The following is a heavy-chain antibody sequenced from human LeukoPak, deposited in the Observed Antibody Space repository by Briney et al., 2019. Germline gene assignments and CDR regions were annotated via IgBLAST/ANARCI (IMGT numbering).Heavy chain of an antibody. CDR2: IRYDGSNK. CDR1: GFIFSNFA. CDR3: AKTTIVGVTVDAFDI. V-gene: IGHV3-30*02. J-gene: IGHJ3*02. Sequence: GGSLRLSCAASGFIFSNFAMHWVRQAPGKGLEWVSFIRYDGSNKYYADSVKGRFTISRDNSKNTLYLQMNSLRAEDTAVYYCAKTTIVGVTVDAFDIWGQGTMVTVSS. D-gene: IGHD1-26*01.